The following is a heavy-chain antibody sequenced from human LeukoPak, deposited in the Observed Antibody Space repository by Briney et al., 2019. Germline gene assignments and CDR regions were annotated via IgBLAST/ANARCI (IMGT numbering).Heavy chain of an antibody. D-gene: IGHD6-19*01. CDR1: GYTFTGHN. CDR3: ARVLFYSSGNKSNRVDY. CDR2: INPNSGGT. Sequence: ASVKVSCKASGYTFTGHNMHWVRQPPGQGLEVMGWINPNSGGTNYAQKFQGRVTMTRDTSISTAYMELSRLRSDDTAVYYCARVLFYSSGNKSNRVDYWGQGTLVTVSS. V-gene: IGHV1-2*02. J-gene: IGHJ4*02.